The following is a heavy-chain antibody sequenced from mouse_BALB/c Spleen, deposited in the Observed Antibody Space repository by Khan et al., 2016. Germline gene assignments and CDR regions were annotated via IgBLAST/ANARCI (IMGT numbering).Heavy chain of an antibody. D-gene: IGHD1-1*01. CDR2: INPSTGYT. CDR3: ARRVYYYFDY. J-gene: IGHJ2*01. Sequence: QVQLKQSGAELAKPGASVKMSCKASGYTFTSYWMHWVKQRPGQGLEWIGYINPSTGYTEYNQKFKDKATLTADKSSSTAYMQLSSLTSEDSAVYYCARRVYYYFDYWGQGTTLTVSS. CDR1: GYTFTSYW. V-gene: IGHV1-7*01.